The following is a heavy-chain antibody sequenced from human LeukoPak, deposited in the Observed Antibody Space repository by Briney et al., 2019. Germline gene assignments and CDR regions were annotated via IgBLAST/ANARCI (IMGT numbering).Heavy chain of an antibody. Sequence: GGSLRLSCAASGFTFSSYWMSWVRQAPGKGLEWVSSISGSSLYIYYADSVKGRFTISRDNAKNSLYLQMNSLRAEDTAVYYCARDPPYYDNSGYYYDYWGQGTLVTVSS. D-gene: IGHD3-22*01. CDR1: GFTFSSYW. CDR3: ARDPPYYDNSGYYYDY. V-gene: IGHV3-21*01. CDR2: ISGSSLYI. J-gene: IGHJ4*02.